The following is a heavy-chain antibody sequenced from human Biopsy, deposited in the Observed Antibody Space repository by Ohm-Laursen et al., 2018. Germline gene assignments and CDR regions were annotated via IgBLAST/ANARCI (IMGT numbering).Heavy chain of an antibody. D-gene: IGHD6-19*01. Sequence: GTLSLTCAVYGGSFSGYYWSWIRKPPGKGLEWIGEINHSGSTNYNPSLKSRVTISVDTSKNHFSLKLSSVTAADTAVYYCARGRLRAVARFDYWGQGPLVTASS. CDR2: INHSGST. CDR1: GGSFSGYY. V-gene: IGHV4-34*01. CDR3: ARGRLRAVARFDY. J-gene: IGHJ4*02.